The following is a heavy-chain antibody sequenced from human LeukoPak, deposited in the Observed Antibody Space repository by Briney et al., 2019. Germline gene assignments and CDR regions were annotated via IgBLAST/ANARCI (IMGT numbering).Heavy chain of an antibody. CDR2: IYYSGST. D-gene: IGHD3-16*01. CDR3: ARSPYTGDLKYDFDY. CDR1: GGSISSGGYY. Sequence: PSQTLSLTCTVSGGSISSGGYYWSWIRQHSGKGLEWIGYIYYSGSTYYNPSLKSRVTISVDTSKNQFSLKLSSVTAADTAVYYCARSPYTGDLKYDFDYWGQGTLVTVSS. V-gene: IGHV4-31*03. J-gene: IGHJ4*02.